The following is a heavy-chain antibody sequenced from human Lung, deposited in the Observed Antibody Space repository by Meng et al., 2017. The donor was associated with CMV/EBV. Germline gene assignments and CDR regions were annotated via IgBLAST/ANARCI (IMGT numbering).Heavy chain of an antibody. CDR1: GFTFSSYA. J-gene: IGHJ4*02. V-gene: IGHV3-23*01. Sequence: GGSLRLXCAASGFTFSSYAMSWVRQAPGKGLEWVSAISGSGGSTYYADSVKGRFTISRDNSKNTLYLQMNSLRAEDTAVYYCAKDKIFGVTLDYWGKGTLVPVSS. CDR3: AKDKIFGVTLDY. D-gene: IGHD3-3*01. CDR2: ISGSGGST.